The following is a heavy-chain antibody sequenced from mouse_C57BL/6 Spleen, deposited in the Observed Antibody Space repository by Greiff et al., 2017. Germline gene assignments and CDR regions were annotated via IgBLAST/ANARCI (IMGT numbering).Heavy chain of an antibody. CDR1: GYTFTDYD. CDR3: GRGGSAGHLCAY. V-gene: IGHV1-76*01. Sequence: QVQLKQSGAELVRPGASVKLSCKASGYTFTDYDINWVKQRPGQGLEWIARIYPGSGNTYYNEKFKGTATLTAEKSSSTAYMQLSSRTADDSAVYFCGRGGSAGHLCAYWGQGTLVTVSA. D-gene: IGHD3-2*02. J-gene: IGHJ3*01. CDR2: IYPGSGNT.